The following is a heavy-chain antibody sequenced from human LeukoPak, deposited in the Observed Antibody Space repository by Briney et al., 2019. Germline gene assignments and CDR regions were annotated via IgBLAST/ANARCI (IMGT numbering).Heavy chain of an antibody. CDR3: ARPYYDILTGYRKDAFDI. V-gene: IGHV3-53*01. J-gene: IGHJ3*02. CDR1: GFTVSSNY. Sequence: PGGSLRLSCAASGFTVSSNYMSWVRQAPGKGLEWVSVIYSGGSTYYADSVKGRFTISRDNSKNTLYLQMNSLRAEDTAVYYCARPYYDILTGYRKDAFDIWGQGTMVTVSS. CDR2: IYSGGST. D-gene: IGHD3-9*01.